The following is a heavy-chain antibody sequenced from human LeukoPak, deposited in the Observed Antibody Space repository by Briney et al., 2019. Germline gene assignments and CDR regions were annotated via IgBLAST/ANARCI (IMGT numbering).Heavy chain of an antibody. D-gene: IGHD3-10*01. J-gene: IGHJ4*02. Sequence: ASVKVSCKASGYTFTSYGISWVRQAPGQRLEWMGWVNAGNGNTKYSQKFQGRVTITRDTSASTAYMELSSLRSEDTAVYYCARDELYYGSGSYDEVTDYWGQGTLVTVSS. CDR2: VNAGNGNT. CDR3: ARDELYYGSGSYDEVTDY. CDR1: GYTFTSYG. V-gene: IGHV1-3*01.